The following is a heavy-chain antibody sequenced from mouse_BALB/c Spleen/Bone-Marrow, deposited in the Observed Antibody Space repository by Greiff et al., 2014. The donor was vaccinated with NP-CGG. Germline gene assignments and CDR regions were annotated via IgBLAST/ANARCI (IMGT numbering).Heavy chain of an antibody. V-gene: IGHV1S135*01. CDR1: GYAFTSYN. D-gene: IGHD1-1*01. Sequence: LVESGPELVKPGASVKVSCKASGYAFTSYNMYWVKRSHGKSLEWIGHIDPYNGGTSYNQKFKGKATLTVDKSSSTAYMNLNSLTSEDSAVYYCARENYGSSPAYWGQGTLVTVSA. CDR3: ARENYGSSPAY. CDR2: IDPYNGGT. J-gene: IGHJ3*01.